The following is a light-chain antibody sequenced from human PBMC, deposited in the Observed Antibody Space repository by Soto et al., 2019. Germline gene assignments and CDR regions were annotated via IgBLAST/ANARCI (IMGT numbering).Light chain of an antibody. CDR1: SSNIGAHYD. CDR2: GNS. CDR3: QSYDNSLSVYV. J-gene: IGLJ1*01. Sequence: QSALTQPPSLSGAPGQRVTISCTGSSSNIGAHYDVHWYQQLPGTAPKLLIYGNSNRPSGVPDRFSGSKSGTSASLAITGLQAEDEADYYCQSYDNSLSVYVFGTGTKVTVL. V-gene: IGLV1-40*01.